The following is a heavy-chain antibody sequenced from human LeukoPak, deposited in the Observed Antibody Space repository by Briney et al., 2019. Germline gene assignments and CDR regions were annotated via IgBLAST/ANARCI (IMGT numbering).Heavy chain of an antibody. CDR2: TYYRSKWYN. Sequence: SQTLSLTCAISGDSVSSSSATWNCIRQSPSRGLEWLGRTYYRSKWYNDYAVSVRSRITINPDTSNNQFSLHLNSVTPEDTAVYYCARDGPYIPGSLTSFDCWGQGTLVTVSS. V-gene: IGHV6-1*01. D-gene: IGHD2-2*01. J-gene: IGHJ4*02. CDR1: GDSVSSSSAT. CDR3: ARDGPYIPGSLTSFDC.